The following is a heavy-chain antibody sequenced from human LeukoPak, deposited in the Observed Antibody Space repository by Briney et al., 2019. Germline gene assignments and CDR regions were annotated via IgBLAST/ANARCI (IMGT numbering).Heavy chain of an antibody. CDR3: ARVSGITMVRGDGPRDAFDI. CDR1: GYTFTSYD. J-gene: IGHJ3*02. Sequence: ASVKVSCKASGYTFTSYDINWVRQATGQGLEWMGWMNPNSGNTGYAQKFQGRVTITTDESTSTAYMELSSLRSEDTAVYYCARVSGITMVRGDGPRDAFDIWGQGTMVTVSS. D-gene: IGHD3-10*01. V-gene: IGHV1-8*01. CDR2: MNPNSGNT.